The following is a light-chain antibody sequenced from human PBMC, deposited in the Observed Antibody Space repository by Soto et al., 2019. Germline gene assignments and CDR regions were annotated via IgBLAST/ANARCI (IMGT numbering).Light chain of an antibody. CDR1: QSVPSNF. Sequence: EIVLTQSPGTLSLSPGERATLSCRASQSVPSNFLAWYQQKPGQAPILLIYGVSRRATGIPDRFSGSGSGTDCTLTIRRLEPEYFAVYYCQPYDSSWTFVQGTKVEIK. V-gene: IGKV3-20*01. J-gene: IGKJ1*01. CDR3: QPYDSSWT. CDR2: GVS.